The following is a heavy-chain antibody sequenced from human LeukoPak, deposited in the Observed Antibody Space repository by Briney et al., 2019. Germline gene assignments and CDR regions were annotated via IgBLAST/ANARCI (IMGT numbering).Heavy chain of an antibody. D-gene: IGHD3-3*01. J-gene: IGHJ5*02. V-gene: IGHV4-61*02. Sequence: PSETLSLTCTVSGGSISSGSYYWSWIRQPAGKGLEWIGRIYTSGSTNYNPSLKSRVTMSVDTSKNQFSLKLSSVTAADTAVYYCARAGAGGGITIFGVVPRWFDPWGQGTLVTVSS. CDR3: ARAGAGGGITIFGVVPRWFDP. CDR2: IYTSGST. CDR1: GGSISSGSYY.